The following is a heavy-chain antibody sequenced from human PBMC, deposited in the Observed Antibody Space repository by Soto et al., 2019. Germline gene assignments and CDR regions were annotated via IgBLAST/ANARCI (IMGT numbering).Heavy chain of an antibody. D-gene: IGHD2-15*01. J-gene: IGHJ6*02. CDR2: ISYDGSNK. CDR3: AKGGTGYCSGGSCYSAYMDV. V-gene: IGHV3-30*18. CDR1: GFTFSSYG. Sequence: GGSVRLSCAASGFTFSSYGMHWVRQAPGKGLEWVAVISYDGSNKYYADSVKGRFTISRDNSKNTLYLQMNSLRAEDTAVYYCAKGGTGYCSGGSCYSAYMDVWGQGTTVTVSS.